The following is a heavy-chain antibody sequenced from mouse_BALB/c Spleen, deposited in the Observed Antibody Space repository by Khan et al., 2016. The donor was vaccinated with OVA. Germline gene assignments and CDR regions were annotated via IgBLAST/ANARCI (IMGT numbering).Heavy chain of an antibody. V-gene: IGHV3-2*02. Sequence: EVQLQESGPGLVKPSQSLSLTCTVAGYSITSDYAWNWIRQFPGNKLEWMGYISYSGSTGSNPSLKSRISITRDTSKNQFFLQLNSVTTEDTTTYYCASELARYYAMDYWGQGTSVTVSS. CDR3: ASELARYYAMDY. CDR2: ISYSGST. CDR1: GYSITSDYA. J-gene: IGHJ4*01. D-gene: IGHD4-1*01.